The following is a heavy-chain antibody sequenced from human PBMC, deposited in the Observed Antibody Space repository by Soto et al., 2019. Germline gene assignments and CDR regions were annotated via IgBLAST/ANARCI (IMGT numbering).Heavy chain of an antibody. CDR2: ISSSGDYI. J-gene: IGHJ6*02. CDR3: ARDSNNRQYGMDV. Sequence: EVQLVESGGGLVKPGGSLRLSCAASGFTFSSYSINWVRQAPGKGLEWVSSISSSGDYIYYADSVQGRFTISRDNAKNSLFLQMNSLTAEDTAVYCCARDSNNRQYGMDVWGQGTTVTVSS. CDR1: GFTFSSYS. V-gene: IGHV3-21*01. D-gene: IGHD4-4*01.